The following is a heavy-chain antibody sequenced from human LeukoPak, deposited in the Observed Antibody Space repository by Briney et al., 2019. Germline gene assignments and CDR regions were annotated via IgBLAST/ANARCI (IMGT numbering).Heavy chain of an antibody. V-gene: IGHV3-30*18. D-gene: IGHD3-9*01. J-gene: IGHJ4*02. CDR2: ISYDGSNK. Sequence: GGSLRLSCAAPGFTFSRYGMHWVRQAPGKGLEWVAVISYDGSNKYYVDSVKGRFTISKDNSKNTLYLQMNSLRAEDTAVYYCAKDRDILTGYLDYWGQGTLVTVSS. CDR1: GFTFSRYG. CDR3: AKDRDILTGYLDY.